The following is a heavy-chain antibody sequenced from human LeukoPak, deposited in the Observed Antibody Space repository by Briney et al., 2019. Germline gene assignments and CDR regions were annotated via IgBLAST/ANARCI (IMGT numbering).Heavy chain of an antibody. CDR3: ARAFGDTAMVFDY. J-gene: IGHJ4*02. CDR2: IYYSRST. CDR1: GGSISSYY. D-gene: IGHD5-18*01. V-gene: IGHV4-59*01. Sequence: SETLFLTCTVSGGSISSYYWSWIRQPPGKGLEWIGYIYYSRSTNYNPSLKSRVTISVDTSKNQFSLKLSSVTAADTAVYYCARAFGDTAMVFDYWGQGTLVTVSS.